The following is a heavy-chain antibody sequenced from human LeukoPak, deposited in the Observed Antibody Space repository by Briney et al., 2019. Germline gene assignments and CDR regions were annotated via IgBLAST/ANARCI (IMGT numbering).Heavy chain of an antibody. D-gene: IGHD3-22*01. V-gene: IGHV3-30*18. CDR3: AKDPRNYYDSSGYYYAPYYYYGMDV. CDR2: ISNDGSNK. J-gene: IGHJ6*02. Sequence: GGSLRLSCAASGFTFSSYGMHWVRQAPGKGLEWVAVISNDGSNKYYADSVKGRFTISRDNSKNTLYLQMNSLRAEDTAVYYCAKDPRNYYDSSGYYYAPYYYYGMDVWGQGTTVTVSS. CDR1: GFTFSSYG.